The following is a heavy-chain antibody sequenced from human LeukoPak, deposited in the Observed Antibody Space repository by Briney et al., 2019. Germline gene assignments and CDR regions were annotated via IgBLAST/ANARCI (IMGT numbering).Heavy chain of an antibody. Sequence: SETLSLTCTVSGGSISSYYWSWIRQPPGKGLEWLGYIYYSGSTNYNPSLKGRVTISVDTSKNQFSLKLSSVTAADTAVYYCARSPTLYFGADYWGQGTLVTVSS. J-gene: IGHJ4*02. CDR3: ARSPTLYFGADY. V-gene: IGHV4-59*01. CDR1: GGSISSYY. CDR2: IYYSGST. D-gene: IGHD3-10*01.